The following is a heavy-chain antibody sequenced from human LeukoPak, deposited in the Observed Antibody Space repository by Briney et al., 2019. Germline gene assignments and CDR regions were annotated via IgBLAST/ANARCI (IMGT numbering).Heavy chain of an antibody. CDR1: GFPFSSYS. J-gene: IGHJ4*02. Sequence: GGSLRLSCAASGFPFSSYSMNWVRQAPGEGLEWVSYISSSRTTSYADSVKGRFTISRDNAKNSLYLQMNSLRAEGTAVYYCARDLEGSGSFYRPSYDYWGQGTLVTVSS. V-gene: IGHV3-48*01. CDR2: ISSSRTT. D-gene: IGHD3-10*01. CDR3: ARDLEGSGSFYRPSYDY.